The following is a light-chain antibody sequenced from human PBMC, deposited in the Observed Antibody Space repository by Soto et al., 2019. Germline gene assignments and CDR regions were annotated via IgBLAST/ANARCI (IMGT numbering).Light chain of an antibody. Sequence: EIVLTQSPATLSLSPGERATLSCRASQSVSSYLAWYQQKPGQAPRLLIYDASNRASGIPARFSGSGSGTDFTLTISRLEPEDFAVYYCHQRSNWPPTFGQGTRLEIK. J-gene: IGKJ5*01. CDR2: DAS. CDR3: HQRSNWPPT. V-gene: IGKV3-11*01. CDR1: QSVSSY.